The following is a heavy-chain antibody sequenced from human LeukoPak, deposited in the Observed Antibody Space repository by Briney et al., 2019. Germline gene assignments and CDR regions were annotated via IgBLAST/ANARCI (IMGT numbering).Heavy chain of an antibody. D-gene: IGHD3-10*01. CDR2: INAGNGNT. CDR1: GYTFTSYA. CDR3: ARELSSGLRLWFGDSMDV. Sequence: GASVKVSCKASGYTFTSYAMHWVRQAPGQRLEWMGWINAGNGNTKYSQKFQGRVTITRDTSASTAYMELSSLRSEDTAVYYCARELSSGLRLWFGDSMDVWGQGTTVTVSS. J-gene: IGHJ6*02. V-gene: IGHV1-3*01.